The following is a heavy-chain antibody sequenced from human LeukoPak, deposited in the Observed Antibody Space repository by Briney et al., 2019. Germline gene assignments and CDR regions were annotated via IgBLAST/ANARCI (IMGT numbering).Heavy chain of an antibody. D-gene: IGHD6-19*01. J-gene: IGHJ4*02. CDR1: GYTFINNW. CDR3: ARDQRIAVAGTQAIGY. CDR2: INPTGTGT. V-gene: IGHV1-46*01. Sequence: GPVKVSCKASGYTFINNWMHWVRQAPGQGLEWIGLINPTGTGTLYAQKFQGRVTMTRDMSTSTVYMEPSSLRSEDTAVYYCARDQRIAVAGTQAIGYWGQGTLVTVSS.